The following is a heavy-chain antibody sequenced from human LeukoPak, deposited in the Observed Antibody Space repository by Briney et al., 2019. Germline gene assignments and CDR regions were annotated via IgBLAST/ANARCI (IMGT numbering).Heavy chain of an antibody. CDR3: ARQIVVVPAAMRDYYYYGMDV. D-gene: IGHD2-2*01. CDR2: IWYDGSNK. V-gene: IGHV3-33*01. Sequence: GRSLRLSCAASGFTFSSYGMHWVRQAPGKGLEWGAVIWYDGSNKYYADSVKGRITISRDNSKNTLYLQMNSMRAEGTAVYYCARQIVVVPAAMRDYYYYGMDVWGQGTTVTVSS. J-gene: IGHJ6*02. CDR1: GFTFSSYG.